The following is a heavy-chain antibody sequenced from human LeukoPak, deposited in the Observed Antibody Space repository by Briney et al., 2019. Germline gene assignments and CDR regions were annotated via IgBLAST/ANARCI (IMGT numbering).Heavy chain of an antibody. CDR3: ARQVTGPYYFDY. J-gene: IGHJ4*02. Sequence: PGGSLRLSCAASGFTVSTNYMSWVRQAPGKGLDWVSVIYSGGTTYYANSVKGRFTISRDNSKNTLYLQMNSLRAEDTAVYYCARQVTGPYYFDYWGQGTLVTVSS. D-gene: IGHD3-9*01. CDR2: IYSGGTT. CDR1: GFTVSTNY. V-gene: IGHV3-53*01.